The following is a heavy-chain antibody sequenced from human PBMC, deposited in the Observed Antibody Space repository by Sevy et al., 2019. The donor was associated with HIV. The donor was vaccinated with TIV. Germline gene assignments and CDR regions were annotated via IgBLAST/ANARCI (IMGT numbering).Heavy chain of an antibody. D-gene: IGHD3-3*01. V-gene: IGHV1-2*02. CDR1: GYTFSDSGYY. Sequence: ASVKVSCKASGYTFSDSGYYVHWVRQAPGQGLEWMGWINPESGATNYAQKFQGRVTMTRDTSVSTANMELNRLTSDDTAVYYCARESYDFWTGPVDYAYGMDLWGQGTTVTVSS. CDR2: INPESGAT. J-gene: IGHJ6*01. CDR3: ARESYDFWTGPVDYAYGMDL.